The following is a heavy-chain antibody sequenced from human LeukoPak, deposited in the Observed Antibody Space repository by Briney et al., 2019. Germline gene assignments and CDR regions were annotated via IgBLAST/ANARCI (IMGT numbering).Heavy chain of an antibody. J-gene: IGHJ5*02. Sequence: SVKVSCKASGGTFSSYAISWVRQAPGQGLEWMGGIIPIFGTANYAQKFQGRVTITADESTSTAYMELSSLRSKDTAVYYCARGTGYTDGAPLGWFDPWGQGTLVTVSS. CDR3: ARGTGYTDGAPLGWFDP. CDR2: IIPIFGTA. CDR1: GGTFSSYA. D-gene: IGHD3-16*02. V-gene: IGHV1-69*13.